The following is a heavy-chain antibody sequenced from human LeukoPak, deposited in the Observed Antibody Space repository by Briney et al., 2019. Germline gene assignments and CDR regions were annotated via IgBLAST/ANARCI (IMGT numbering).Heavy chain of an antibody. V-gene: IGHV1-18*01. Sequence: ASVKVSCKASGYTFTSYGISWVRQAPGQGLEWMGWISAYNGNTNYAQKLQGRVTMTTDTSTSTAYMELRSLRSDDTAVYYCARDRRVPRYCSSTSCYTDFDYWGQGTLVTVSS. CDR3: ARDRRVPRYCSSTSCYTDFDY. D-gene: IGHD2-2*02. CDR2: ISAYNGNT. CDR1: GYTFTSYG. J-gene: IGHJ4*02.